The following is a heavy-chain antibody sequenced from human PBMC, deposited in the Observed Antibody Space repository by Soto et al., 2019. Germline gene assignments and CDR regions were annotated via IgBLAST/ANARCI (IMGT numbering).Heavy chain of an antibody. J-gene: IGHJ6*02. CDR3: ARGRSYCSSTSCYRGHYYYGMDV. V-gene: IGHV4-34*01. D-gene: IGHD2-2*02. CDR1: GGSFSGYY. CDR2: INHSGST. Sequence: SETLSLTCAVYGGSFSGYYWSWIRQPPGKGLEWIGEINHSGSTNYNPSLKSRVTISVDTSKNQFSLKLSSVTAADTAVYYCARGRSYCSSTSCYRGHYYYGMDVWGQGTKVTVSS.